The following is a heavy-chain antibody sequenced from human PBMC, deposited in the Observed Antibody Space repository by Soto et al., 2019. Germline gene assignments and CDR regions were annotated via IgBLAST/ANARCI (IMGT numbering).Heavy chain of an antibody. V-gene: IGHV3-23*01. CDR3: ARYHADYVWGSYAFDY. D-gene: IGHD3-16*01. Sequence: WGSLRLSCAASGFTFSSYAMSWVRQAPGKGLEWVSAISGSGGSTYYADSVKGRFTISRDNSKNTLYLQMNSLRAEDTAVYYCARYHADYVWGSYAFDYWGQGTLVTVSS. J-gene: IGHJ4*02. CDR1: GFTFSSYA. CDR2: ISGSGGST.